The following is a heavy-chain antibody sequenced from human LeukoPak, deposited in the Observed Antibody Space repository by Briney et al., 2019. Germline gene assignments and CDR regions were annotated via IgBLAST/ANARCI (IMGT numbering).Heavy chain of an antibody. CDR2: IIPIFGTA. CDR1: GGTFSSYA. CDR3: ARYTAQNWFGP. V-gene: IGHV1-69*05. Sequence: EASVKVSCTASGGTFSSYAISWVRQAPGQGLERMGGIIPIFGTANYAQKFQGRVTMTTDTSTSTAYMELRSLRSDDPAVYYCARYTAQNWFGPWGQGTLVTVSS. J-gene: IGHJ5*02. D-gene: IGHD5-18*01.